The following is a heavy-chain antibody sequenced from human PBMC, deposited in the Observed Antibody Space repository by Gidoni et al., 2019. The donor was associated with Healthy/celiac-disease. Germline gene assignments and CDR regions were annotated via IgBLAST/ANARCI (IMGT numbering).Heavy chain of an antibody. D-gene: IGHD2-2*01. V-gene: IGHV1-69*09. CDR1: GGTFSSYA. J-gene: IGHJ5*02. Sequence: QVQLVQSGAEVKKPGSSVKVSCKASGGTFSSYAISWVRQAPGQGLEWMGRIIPILGIANYAQKFQGRVTMTADKSTSTAYMELSSLRSEDTAVYYCARLCPDHNNWFDPWGQGTLVTVSS. CDR3: ARLCPDHNNWFDP. CDR2: IIPILGIA.